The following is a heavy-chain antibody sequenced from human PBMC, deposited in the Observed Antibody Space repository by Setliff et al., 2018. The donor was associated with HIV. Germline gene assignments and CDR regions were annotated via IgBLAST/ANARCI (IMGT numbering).Heavy chain of an antibody. Sequence: SETLSLTCGVSGYSISSGYYWGCIRQPPGKGLEWIGSIYHNGITYYNPSLKRRVTISVDTSQNQFSLKLSSVTAADTAIYYCARRIYGNNPYFVYWSQGTLVTVSS. CDR2: IYHNGIT. CDR3: ARRIYGNNPYFVY. CDR1: GYSISSGYY. D-gene: IGHD4-17*01. J-gene: IGHJ4*02. V-gene: IGHV4-38-2*01.